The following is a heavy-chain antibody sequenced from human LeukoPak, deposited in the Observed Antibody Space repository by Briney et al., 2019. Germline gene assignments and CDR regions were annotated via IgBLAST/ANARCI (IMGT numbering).Heavy chain of an antibody. V-gene: IGHV4-59*01. CDR2: IYYSGST. CDR1: GGSISSYY. J-gene: IGHJ6*02. Sequence: PSETLSLTCTVSGGSISSYYWSWIRQPPGKGLEWIGYIYYSGSTNYNPSLKSRVTISVDTSKNQFSLKLSSVTAADTAVYCCARVPLGIAVAGPSYYYYYGMDVWGQGTTVTVSS. D-gene: IGHD6-19*01. CDR3: ARVPLGIAVAGPSYYYYYGMDV.